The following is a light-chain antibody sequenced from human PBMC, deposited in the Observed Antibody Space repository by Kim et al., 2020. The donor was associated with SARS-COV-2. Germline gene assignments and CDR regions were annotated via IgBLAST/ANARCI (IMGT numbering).Light chain of an antibody. J-gene: IGLJ1*01. CDR1: SSDVGTYNY. CDR3: SSYATSRSYV. Sequence: QSALTQPTSVSGSPGQSITISCTGTSSDVGTYNYVSWYQQYPGKAPKLMIYDVNKRPSGISNRFSGSKSDNTASLTISGLQAEDEADYYCSSYATSRSYVFGTGTKVTVL. V-gene: IGLV2-14*03. CDR2: DVN.